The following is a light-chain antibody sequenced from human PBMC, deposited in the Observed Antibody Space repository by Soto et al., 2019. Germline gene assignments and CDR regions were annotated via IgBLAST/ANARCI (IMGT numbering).Light chain of an antibody. J-gene: IGKJ1*01. Sequence: IVLKQSPGTLSLSPGERATLSCLASQSVSGSYLAWYQQKPGQAPRLLIYGASTRATGIPDRFSGSGSGTDFTLTISRLEPEDFAVYYCQQYNTWPLTWTFGQGTKVDIK. CDR1: QSVSGSY. V-gene: IGKV3-20*01. CDR3: QQYNTWPLTWT. CDR2: GAS.